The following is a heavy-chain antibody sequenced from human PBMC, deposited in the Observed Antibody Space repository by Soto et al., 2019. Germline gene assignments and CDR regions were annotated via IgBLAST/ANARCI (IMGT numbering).Heavy chain of an antibody. CDR3: ARAKYSGRTTSPFDI. CDR2: IIPIFGTA. V-gene: IGHV1-69*13. CDR1: GGTLSSYA. J-gene: IGHJ3*02. Sequence: GASVKVSCKASGGTLSSYAISWVRQSPGQGLEWTGGIIPIFGTANYAQKFQGRVTITADESTSTAYMELSSLRSEDTAVYYCARAKYSGRTTSPFDIWGQGTMVTLSS. D-gene: IGHD1-26*01.